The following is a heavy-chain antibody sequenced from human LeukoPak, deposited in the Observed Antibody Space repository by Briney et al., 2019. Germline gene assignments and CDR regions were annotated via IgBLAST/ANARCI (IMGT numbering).Heavy chain of an antibody. D-gene: IGHD6-19*01. Sequence: ASVKVSCKASGHTFTGYYMHWVRQAPGQGLEWMGWINTNTGNPTYAQGLTGRFVFSLDTSVSTAYLQISSLKAEDTAVYYCARVASLQQWLPNWFDPWGQGTLVTVSS. CDR1: GHTFTGYY. CDR3: ARVASLQQWLPNWFDP. CDR2: INTNTGNP. V-gene: IGHV7-4-1*02. J-gene: IGHJ5*02.